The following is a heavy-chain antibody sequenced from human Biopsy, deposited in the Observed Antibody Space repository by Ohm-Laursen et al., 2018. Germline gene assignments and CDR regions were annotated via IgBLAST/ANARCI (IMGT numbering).Heavy chain of an antibody. CDR1: GGTYSGYY. CDR3: ARFIVPSLHCSNGVCPIRWFDP. V-gene: IGHV4-34*01. Sequence: SETLSLTCAVYGGTYSGYYWSWIRQPPGKGLEWIGEVHHDGRANYNPSLKSRVTISGDMSKKQFSLKLSGVTAADTAVYYCARFIVPSLHCSNGVCPIRWFDPWGQGTPVTVSS. J-gene: IGHJ5*02. CDR2: VHHDGRA. D-gene: IGHD2-2*01.